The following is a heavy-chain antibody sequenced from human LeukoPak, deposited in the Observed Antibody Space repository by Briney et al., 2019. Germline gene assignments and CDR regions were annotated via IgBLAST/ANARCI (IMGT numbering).Heavy chain of an antibody. D-gene: IGHD2-21*01. J-gene: IGHJ4*02. CDR1: GFIFSHYG. V-gene: IGHV3-33*05. Sequence: PGGSLRLSCAASGFIFSHYGMHWVRQAPGKGLEWVAVIQNDASTENFADSVKGRFTISRDNSKNTVFLQMNSLRVEDTAVYYCARELSQIVWGGLDYGGQGTLVPVSS. CDR2: IQNDASTE. CDR3: ARELSQIVWGGLDY.